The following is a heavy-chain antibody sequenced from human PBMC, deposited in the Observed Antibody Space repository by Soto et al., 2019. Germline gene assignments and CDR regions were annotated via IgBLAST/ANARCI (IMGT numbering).Heavy chain of an antibody. CDR2: IWPDGDIE. V-gene: IGHV3-33*03. CDR3: AKVGIVAATQMGWFDP. CDR1: GFTFYNYG. Sequence: QVQLVESGGGVVQPGRSLRLSCIASGFTFYNYGMHWVRQAPGKWLEWVAAIWPDGDIEHYPDSVKGRFTISRDQSRTMFYCQMNSLRAEDTAMYYCAKVGIVAATQMGWFDPWCQGTLVIVSS. D-gene: IGHD1-26*01. J-gene: IGHJ5*02.